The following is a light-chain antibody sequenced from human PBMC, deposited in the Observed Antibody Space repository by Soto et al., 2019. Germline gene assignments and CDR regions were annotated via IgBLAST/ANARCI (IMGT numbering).Light chain of an antibody. Sequence: EIVLTQSPATLSLSPGERATLSCRASQSVSSYLAWYQQKPGQAPRLLIYDASNRATGIPARFSGSGSGTDFTLTISSLEPEDFAFYYCQQPPSTFGGGTKVEIK. CDR3: QQPPST. CDR2: DAS. V-gene: IGKV3-11*01. CDR1: QSVSSY. J-gene: IGKJ4*02.